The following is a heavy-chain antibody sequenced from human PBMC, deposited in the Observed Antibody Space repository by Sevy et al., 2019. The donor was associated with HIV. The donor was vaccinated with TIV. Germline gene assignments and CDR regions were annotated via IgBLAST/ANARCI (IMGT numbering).Heavy chain of an antibody. V-gene: IGHV1-46*01. CDR1: GYTFTNYY. Sequence: ASVKVSCKASGYTFTNYYIHWVRQAPGQGLEWMGLINPSGGSTSNAQKFQGRVTMTRDTSTSTVYMGLSSLRSEDTAVYYCARVYYYDYSGPGYWGQGTLVTVSS. J-gene: IGHJ4*02. CDR3: ARVYYYDYSGPGY. D-gene: IGHD3-22*01. CDR2: INPSGGST.